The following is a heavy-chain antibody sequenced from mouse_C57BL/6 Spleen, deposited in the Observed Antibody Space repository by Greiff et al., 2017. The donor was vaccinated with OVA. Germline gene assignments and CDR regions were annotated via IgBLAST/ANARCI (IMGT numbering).Heavy chain of an antibody. CDR2: INTSNGGT. D-gene: IGHD2-4*01. V-gene: IGHV1-53*01. CDR1: GYTFTSYW. Sequence: VQLQQPGTELVKPGASVKLSCKASGYTFTSYWMHWVKQRPGQGLEWIGNINTSNGGTTSNEKFKSKATLTVDKSSSQAYLQLSSLTPEDYAVYYCARSGDYDGFADWGQGTLVTVSA. J-gene: IGHJ3*01. CDR3: ARSGDYDGFAD.